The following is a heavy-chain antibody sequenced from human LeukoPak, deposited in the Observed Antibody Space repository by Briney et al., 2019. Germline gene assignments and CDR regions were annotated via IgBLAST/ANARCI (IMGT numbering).Heavy chain of an antibody. J-gene: IGHJ4*02. D-gene: IGHD3-10*01. CDR2: ISAGGGNT. V-gene: IGHV3-23*01. CDR1: GFTLGSYA. Sequence: PGGSLRLSCAASGFTLGSYAMSWVRQTPGKGLDWVSAISAGGGNTYYADSVQGRFTISRDNSKNTLYLQMNSLRAEDTAVCYCAKWGVLRDFDYWGQGTLVTVSS. CDR3: AKWGVLRDFDY.